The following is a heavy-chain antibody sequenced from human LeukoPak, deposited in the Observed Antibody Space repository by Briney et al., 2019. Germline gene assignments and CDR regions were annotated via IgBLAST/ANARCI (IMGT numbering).Heavy chain of an antibody. CDR2: INHSGST. CDR1: GGSISSYY. V-gene: IGHV4-34*01. D-gene: IGHD6-13*01. Sequence: SETLSLTCTVSGGSISSYYWSWIRQPPGKGLEWIGEINHSGSTNYNPSLKSRVTISVDTSKNQFSLRLSSVTAADTAVYFCARIAVSGYSSSWYDYWGQGTLVTVSS. J-gene: IGHJ4*02. CDR3: ARIAVSGYSSSWYDY.